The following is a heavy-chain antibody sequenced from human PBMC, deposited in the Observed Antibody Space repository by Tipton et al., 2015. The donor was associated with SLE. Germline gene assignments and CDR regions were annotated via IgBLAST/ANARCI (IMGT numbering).Heavy chain of an antibody. V-gene: IGHV4-34*01. Sequence: TLSLTCAVYGGSFSGYYWSWIRQPPGKGLEWIGEINHSGSTNYNPSLKSRVTISVDTSKNQFSLKLSSVTAADTAVYYCARHSLAGASFGYWGQGTLVTVSS. CDR3: ARHSLAGASFGY. CDR2: INHSGST. D-gene: IGHD2-15*01. J-gene: IGHJ4*02. CDR1: GGSFSGYY.